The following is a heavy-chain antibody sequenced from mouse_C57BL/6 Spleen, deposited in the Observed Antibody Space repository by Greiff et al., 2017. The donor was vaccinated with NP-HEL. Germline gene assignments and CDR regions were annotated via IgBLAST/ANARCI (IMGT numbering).Heavy chain of an antibody. J-gene: IGHJ4*01. CDR3: ASRNYDYDYAMDY. CDR1: GYTFTSYW. V-gene: IGHV1-72*01. Sequence: QVQLQQPGAELVKPGASVKLSCKASGYTFTSYWMHWVKQRPGRGLEWIGRNDPNSGGTKYNEKFKSKATLTVDKPSSTAYMQLSSLTSEDSAVYYCASRNYDYDYAMDYWGQGTSVTVSS. CDR2: NDPNSGGT. D-gene: IGHD2-4*01.